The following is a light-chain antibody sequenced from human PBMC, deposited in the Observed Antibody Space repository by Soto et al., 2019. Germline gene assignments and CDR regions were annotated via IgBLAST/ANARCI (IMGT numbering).Light chain of an antibody. CDR2: GAS. J-gene: IGKJ1*01. CDR3: QHYGTTPWT. Sequence: ETLLTQSPGTLSLSPGERVTLSCRASQSVCSRCFAWYQQKPGQSPRLLIYGASTRATGIPDRFSGSGSGTDFILTISRLEPEDFAVYYCQHYGTTPWTFGQGTKVEIK. V-gene: IGKV3-20*01. CDR1: QSVCSRC.